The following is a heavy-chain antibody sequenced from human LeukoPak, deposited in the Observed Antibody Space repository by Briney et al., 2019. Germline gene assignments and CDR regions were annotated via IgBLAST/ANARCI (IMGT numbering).Heavy chain of an antibody. CDR1: GGSFSGYY. Sequence: SETLSLTCAVYGGSFSGYYWSWIRQPPGKGLEWIGEINHSGSTNYNPSLESRVTISVDTSKNQFSLKLSSVTAADTAVYYCARGITGVDCSSTSCFTWYYYYYMDVWGKGTTVTVSS. CDR3: ARGITGVDCSSTSCFTWYYYYYMDV. CDR2: INHSGST. D-gene: IGHD2-2*01. V-gene: IGHV4-34*01. J-gene: IGHJ6*03.